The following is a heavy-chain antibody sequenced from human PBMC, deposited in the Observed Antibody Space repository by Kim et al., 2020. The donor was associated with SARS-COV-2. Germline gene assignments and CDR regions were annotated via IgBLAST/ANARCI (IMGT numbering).Heavy chain of an antibody. CDR3: ASLGGSGYVILTGYFRNFDY. V-gene: IGHV1-3*01. CDR1: GYTFTSYA. CDR2: INAGNGNT. Sequence: ASVKVSCKASGYTFTSYAMHWVRQAPGQRLEWMGWINAGNGNTKYSQKFQGRVTITRDTSASTAYMELSSLRSEDTAVYYCASLGGSGYVILTGYFRNFDYWRKGTLVHVSS. D-gene: IGHD3-9*01. J-gene: IGHJ4*02.